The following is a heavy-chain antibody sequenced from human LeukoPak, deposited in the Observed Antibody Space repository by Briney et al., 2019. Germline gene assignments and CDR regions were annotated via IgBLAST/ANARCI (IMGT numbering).Heavy chain of an antibody. Sequence: GASVKVSCKASGDTFSSYAISWVRQAPGQGLEWMGRIIPILGIANYAQKFQGRVTITADKSTSTAYMELSSLRSEDTAVYYCANDMVPRPNWFDPWGQGTLVTVSS. CDR1: GDTFSSYA. CDR2: IIPILGIA. J-gene: IGHJ5*02. V-gene: IGHV1-69*04. D-gene: IGHD3-10*01. CDR3: ANDMVPRPNWFDP.